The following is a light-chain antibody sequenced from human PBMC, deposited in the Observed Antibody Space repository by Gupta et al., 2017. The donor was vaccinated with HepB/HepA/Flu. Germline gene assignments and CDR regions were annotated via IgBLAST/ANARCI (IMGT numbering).Light chain of an antibody. Sequence: DIHLNLSPSFLSASVGERVTITCRASQGISSYLAWYQQKPGQAPKLLIYAASTWKSGVPSRFSGSGSGTDFTLTISSRQPEDFATYYCQQMNNSPVTFGGGTKVEI. CDR1: QGISSY. V-gene: IGKV1-9*01. CDR2: AAS. CDR3: QQMNNSPVT. J-gene: IGKJ4*01.